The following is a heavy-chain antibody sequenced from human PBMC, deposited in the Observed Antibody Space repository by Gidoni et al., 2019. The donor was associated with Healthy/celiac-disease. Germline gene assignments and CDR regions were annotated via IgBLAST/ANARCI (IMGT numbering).Heavy chain of an antibody. Sequence: EVQLLESGGGLVQPGGSLRLSCAASVFTFRGHAMSWVCQAPGKGLEGVAAISVSGGSTYYADAVKGRFTISRDNSKNTLYLQMNSLRAEDTAVYYCAKGAKYCSGGSCPLGYWGQGTLVTVSS. CDR1: VFTFRGHA. V-gene: IGHV3-23*01. CDR2: ISVSGGST. CDR3: AKGAKYCSGGSCPLGY. J-gene: IGHJ4*02. D-gene: IGHD2-15*01.